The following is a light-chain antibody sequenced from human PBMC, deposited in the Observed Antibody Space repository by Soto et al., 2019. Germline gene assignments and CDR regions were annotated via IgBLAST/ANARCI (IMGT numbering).Light chain of an antibody. CDR3: KSYARSNTDV. CDR1: NNDIGVYDY. CDR2: EVA. V-gene: IGLV2-8*01. J-gene: IGLJ6*01. Sequence: QSALTQPPSASGSPGQSVTISCTGTNNDIGVYDYVSWYQHHPGKAPRLIIYEVAQRPSGVPDRFSGSKSGNTASLTVSGLQAADEADYFCKSYARSNTDVFGSGTKLTVL.